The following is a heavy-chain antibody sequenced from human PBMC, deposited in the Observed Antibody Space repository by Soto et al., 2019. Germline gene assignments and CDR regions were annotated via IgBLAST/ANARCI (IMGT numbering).Heavy chain of an antibody. CDR1: GGTFRSYA. CDR2: FIPLFGST. D-gene: IGHD1-1*01. J-gene: IGHJ4*02. Sequence: QVHLVQSGAEVKKPGSSLKVSCTASGGTFRSYAVSWVRQAPGQGLGWGGGFIPLFGSTNYALDFQGRLTMSADEARTTVYMELSSLRSEDTAVYFCARGGHGDTSWSFDYWGQGTLVTVSS. V-gene: IGHV1-69*01. CDR3: ARGGHGDTSWSFDY.